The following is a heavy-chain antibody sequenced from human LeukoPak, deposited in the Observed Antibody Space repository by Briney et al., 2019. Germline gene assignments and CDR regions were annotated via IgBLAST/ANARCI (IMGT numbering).Heavy chain of an antibody. CDR2: IYTSGST. J-gene: IGHJ4*02. CDR3: ARVAGTPHYFDY. V-gene: IGHV4-4*07. CDR1: GGSISSYY. Sequence: SETLSLTCTVSGGSISSYYWSWIRQPAGKGLEWIGRIYTSGSTNYNPSLKSRVTISVDKSKNQFSLKLSSVTAADTAVCYCARVAGTPHYFDYWGQGTLVTVSS. D-gene: IGHD6-19*01.